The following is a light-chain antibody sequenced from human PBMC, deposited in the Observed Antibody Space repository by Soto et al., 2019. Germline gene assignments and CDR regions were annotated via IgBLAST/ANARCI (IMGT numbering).Light chain of an antibody. CDR2: GES. CDR3: QKYNNWPLT. Sequence: ELVMTQSPATLSLSPGESATLSCRASQSVSSNLAWYQQKTGQAPRLLIYGESTRATGIPDRFSGSGSGTEFTLTISSLQSEDFAVYYCQKYNNWPLTFGGGTKVDIK. CDR1: QSVSSN. J-gene: IGKJ4*01. V-gene: IGKV3D-15*01.